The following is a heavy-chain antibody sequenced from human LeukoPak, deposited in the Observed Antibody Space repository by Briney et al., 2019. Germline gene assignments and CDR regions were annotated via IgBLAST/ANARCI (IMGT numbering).Heavy chain of an antibody. J-gene: IGHJ4*02. CDR3: AKDYYDSSGYPYFDY. Sequence: GGSLRLSCAASGFTFSSYGMHWVRQAPGKGLEWVAFIRYDGSNKYYADSVKGRFTISRDNSKNTLYLQMNSLRAEDTAVYYCAKDYYDSSGYPYFDYWAQGTLVTVSS. CDR1: GFTFSSYG. V-gene: IGHV3-30*02. D-gene: IGHD3-22*01. CDR2: IRYDGSNK.